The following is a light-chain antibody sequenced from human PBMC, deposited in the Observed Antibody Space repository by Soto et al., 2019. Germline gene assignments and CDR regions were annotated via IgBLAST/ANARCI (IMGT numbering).Light chain of an antibody. J-gene: IGLJ3*02. V-gene: IGLV2-14*03. CDR2: DVS. CDR1: INDVGADKY. Sequence: QSALTQPASVSGSPGQSITISCTGTINDVGADKYVSWYQQHPGKVPQLMIYDVSIRPSGVSNRFSGSKSGNTASLTISGLQAEDEADYYCSPVTTSSTWVFGGGTQLTVL. CDR3: SPVTTSSTWV.